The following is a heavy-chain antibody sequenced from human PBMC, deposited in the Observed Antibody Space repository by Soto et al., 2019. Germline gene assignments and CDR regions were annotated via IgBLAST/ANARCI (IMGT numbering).Heavy chain of an antibody. Sequence: PGGSLRLSCAASGFTFRSYTMNWVRQAPGKGLEWVSSISYNGGYIYYADSLKGRFTISRDNPKNSLYLQMNSLRAEDTAVYYCARVRGANYYVDYWGQGTRVTVSS. CDR1: GFTFRSYT. J-gene: IGHJ4*02. CDR2: ISYNGGYI. V-gene: IGHV3-21*01. CDR3: ARVRGANYYVDY. D-gene: IGHD2-15*01.